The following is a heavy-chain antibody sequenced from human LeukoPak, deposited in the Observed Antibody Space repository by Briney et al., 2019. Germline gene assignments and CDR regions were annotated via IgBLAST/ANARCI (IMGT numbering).Heavy chain of an antibody. V-gene: IGHV4-59*01. CDR1: GGSINSYY. D-gene: IGHD6-19*01. Sequence: SETLSLTCTVSGGSINSYYWNWIRQPPGKGLEWIGYIYYSGSTNYNPSLKSRVTISVDTSKNQFSLKLSSVTAADTAVYYCARAHSSGWYSPKGDYYGMDVWGQGTTVTVSS. J-gene: IGHJ6*02. CDR2: IYYSGST. CDR3: ARAHSSGWYSPKGDYYGMDV.